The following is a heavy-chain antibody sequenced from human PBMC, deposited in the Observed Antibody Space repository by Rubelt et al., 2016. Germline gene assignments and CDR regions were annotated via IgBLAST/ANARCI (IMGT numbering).Heavy chain of an antibody. Sequence: EVQLVESGGTFIQPGGSLRLSCAASGFPFSSYSMNWVRQAPGKGLEWVSSISSSGSYTYYTDSVKGRFTISSDNAKNSLYLKINSLRDEDTAVYYGARDSSAFGVVIIYYFESWGQGTLVTVSS. CDR1: GFPFSSYS. CDR3: ARDSSAFGVVIIYYFES. J-gene: IGHJ4*02. CDR2: ISSSGSYT. D-gene: IGHD3-3*01. V-gene: IGHV3-21*01.